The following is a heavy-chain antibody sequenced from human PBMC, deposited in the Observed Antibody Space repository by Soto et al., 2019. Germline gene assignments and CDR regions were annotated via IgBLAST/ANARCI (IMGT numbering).Heavy chain of an antibody. CDR1: GGTFSSYA. V-gene: IGHV1-69*13. Sequence: SVKVSCKASGGTFSSYAISWVRQAPGQGLEWMGGIIPIFGTANYAQKFQGRVTITADESTSTAYMELSSLRSEDTAVYYCARGQDCSSTSCYEDGYWGQGTLVTVSS. CDR3: ARGQDCSSTSCYEDGY. CDR2: IIPIFGTA. D-gene: IGHD2-2*01. J-gene: IGHJ4*02.